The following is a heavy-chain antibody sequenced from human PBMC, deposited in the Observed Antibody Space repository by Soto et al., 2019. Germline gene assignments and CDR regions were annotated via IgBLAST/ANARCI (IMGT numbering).Heavy chain of an antibody. D-gene: IGHD6-6*01. J-gene: IGHJ6*02. Sequence: SETLSLTCTVSGGSISSGSYYWGWIRQPPGKGLEWIGSIYYSGSTYYNPSLKSRVTISVDTSKNQFSLKLSSVTAADTAVYYCASIAARPYYYYYGMDVWGQGTTVTVSS. V-gene: IGHV4-39*01. CDR1: GGSISSGSYY. CDR3: ASIAARPYYYYYGMDV. CDR2: IYYSGST.